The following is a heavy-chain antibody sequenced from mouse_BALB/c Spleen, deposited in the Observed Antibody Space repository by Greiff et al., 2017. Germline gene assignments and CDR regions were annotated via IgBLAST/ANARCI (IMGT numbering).Heavy chain of an antibody. D-gene: IGHD6-1*01. CDR1: GYTFTSYW. J-gene: IGHJ2*01. CDR2: INPSTGYT. Sequence: VHLVESGAELAKPGASVKMSCKASGYTFTSYWMHWVKQRPGQGLEWIGYINPSTGYTEYNQKFKDKATLTADKSSSTAYMQLSSLTSEDSAVYYCARDHSHYFDYWGQGTTLTVSS. CDR3: ARDHSHYFDY. V-gene: IGHV1-7*01.